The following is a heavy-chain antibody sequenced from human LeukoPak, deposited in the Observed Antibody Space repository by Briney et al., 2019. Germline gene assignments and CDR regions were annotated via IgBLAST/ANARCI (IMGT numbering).Heavy chain of an antibody. CDR2: IHTSGST. Sequence: SETLSFTCTVSGGSISSYYWSWIRQPPGKGLEWIGYIHTSGSTNYNPSLKSRVTISVDTSKNQFSLKLSSVTAADTAVYYCARRRTLGVSGGCCWFDPWGQGTLVTVSS. V-gene: IGHV4-4*09. CDR1: GGSISSYY. CDR3: ARRRTLGVSGGCCWFDP. D-gene: IGHD3-16*01. J-gene: IGHJ5*02.